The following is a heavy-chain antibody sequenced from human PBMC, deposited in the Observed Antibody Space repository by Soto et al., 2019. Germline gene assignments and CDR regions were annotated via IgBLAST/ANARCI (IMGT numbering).Heavy chain of an antibody. D-gene: IGHD1-26*01. J-gene: IGHJ3*01. CDR3: ARQREGRRGAFDF. CDR2: IYYGGST. CDR1: GGSISSSNYY. Sequence: QLQLQESGPGLVKPSETLSLTCTVSGGSISSSNYYWGWIRQPPGKGLEWIGSIYYGGSTYYNPSRKTRVTISVDTAKNQFPRKRNSVTGAVTGVYYCARQREGRRGAFDFWGQGTMVTLSS. V-gene: IGHV4-39*01.